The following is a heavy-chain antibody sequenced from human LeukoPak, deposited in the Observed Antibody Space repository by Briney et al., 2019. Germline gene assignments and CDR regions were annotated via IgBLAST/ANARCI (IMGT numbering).Heavy chain of an antibody. CDR1: GFTVSSNY. CDR2: INQDGGEM. V-gene: IGHV3-7*01. Sequence: GGSLRLSCAASGFTVSSNYMSWVRQAPGKGLEWVANINQDGGEMYYVDSVKGRFTISRDNTENSLYLQMNSLRAEDTAMYYCARDKLTGDSFFDNWGQGTLVTVSS. D-gene: IGHD7-27*01. J-gene: IGHJ4*02. CDR3: ARDKLTGDSFFDN.